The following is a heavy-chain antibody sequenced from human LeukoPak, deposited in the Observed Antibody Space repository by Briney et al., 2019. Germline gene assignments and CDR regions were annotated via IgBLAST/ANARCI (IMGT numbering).Heavy chain of an antibody. CDR1: GFTFSSYG. V-gene: IGHV3-33*01. J-gene: IGHJ6*02. CDR2: TWYDGSNK. D-gene: IGHD2-2*01. Sequence: PGGSLRLSCAASGFTFSSYGMHWVRQAPGKGLEWVAATWYDGSNKYYADSVEGRFTISRDNSKNTLFLQMNSLRAEDTAVYFYARGGHCSTTSCSNYDGMDVWGQGTTLTVSS. CDR3: ARGGHCSTTSCSNYDGMDV.